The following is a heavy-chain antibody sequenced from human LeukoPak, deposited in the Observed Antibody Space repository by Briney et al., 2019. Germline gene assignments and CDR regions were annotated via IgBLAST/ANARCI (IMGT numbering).Heavy chain of an antibody. Sequence: SETLSLTCTVSGGSISSYYWGWIRQPPGKGLEWIGYIYTSGSTNYNPSLKSRVTISVDTSKNQFSLKLSSVTAADTAVYYCARLPFFGVGTDYWGQGTLVTVSS. CDR1: GGSISSYY. CDR2: IYTSGST. D-gene: IGHD3-3*01. V-gene: IGHV4-4*09. J-gene: IGHJ4*02. CDR3: ARLPFFGVGTDY.